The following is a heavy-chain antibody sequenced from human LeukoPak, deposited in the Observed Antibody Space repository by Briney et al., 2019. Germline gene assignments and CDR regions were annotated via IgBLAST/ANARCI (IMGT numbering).Heavy chain of an antibody. D-gene: IGHD2-2*01. V-gene: IGHV3-53*01. J-gene: IGHJ6*03. Sequence: GGSLRLSCAASGFTVGSNYMTWVRQAPGKGLEWVALIYGDYYTFYADSVEGRFTVSRDRSKNTVYLRLNSLRPEDTAVYFCARGPSLVPATIYYHYMDVWGTGTTVTVSS. CDR3: ARGPSLVPATIYYHYMDV. CDR2: IYGDYYT. CDR1: GFTVGSNY.